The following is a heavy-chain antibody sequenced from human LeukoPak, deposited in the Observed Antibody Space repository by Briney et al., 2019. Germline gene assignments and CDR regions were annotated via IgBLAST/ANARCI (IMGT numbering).Heavy chain of an antibody. J-gene: IGHJ5*02. CDR3: ARRYSSGWSPRFDP. Sequence: LGTLSLTCAVYGGSFSGYYWSWIRQPPGKGLEWIGEIYHSGSTNYNPSLKSRVTISVDTSKNQFSLKLSSVTAADTAVYYCARRYSSGWSPRFDPWGQGTLVTVSS. D-gene: IGHD6-19*01. CDR2: IYHSGST. V-gene: IGHV4-34*01. CDR1: GGSFSGYY.